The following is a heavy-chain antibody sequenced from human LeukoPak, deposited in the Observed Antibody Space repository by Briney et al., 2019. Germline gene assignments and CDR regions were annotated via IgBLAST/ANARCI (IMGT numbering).Heavy chain of an antibody. Sequence: GRSLRLSCAASGFTFSSYGMHWVRQAPGKGLEWVAVISYDGSNKYYADSVKGRFTISRDNSKNTLYLQMNSLRAEDTAVYYRAKDGSTMVRSYGMDVWGQGTTVTVSS. CDR2: ISYDGSNK. D-gene: IGHD3-10*01. J-gene: IGHJ6*02. V-gene: IGHV3-30*18. CDR3: AKDGSTMVRSYGMDV. CDR1: GFTFSSYG.